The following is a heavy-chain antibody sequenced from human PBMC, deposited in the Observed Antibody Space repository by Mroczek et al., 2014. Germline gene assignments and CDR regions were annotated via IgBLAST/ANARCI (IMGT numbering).Heavy chain of an antibody. CDR3: AKGYMITFGGVIVD. J-gene: IGHJ4*02. CDR2: ISYDGSNK. Sequence: QVQLVQSGGGVVQPGRSLRLSCAASGFTFSSYGMHWVRQAPGKGLEWVAVISYDGSNKYYADSVKGRFTISRDNSKNTLYLQMNSLRAEDTAVYYCAKGYMITFGGVIVDWGQGTLVTVSS. D-gene: IGHD3-16*02. V-gene: IGHV3-30*18. CDR1: GFTFSSYG.